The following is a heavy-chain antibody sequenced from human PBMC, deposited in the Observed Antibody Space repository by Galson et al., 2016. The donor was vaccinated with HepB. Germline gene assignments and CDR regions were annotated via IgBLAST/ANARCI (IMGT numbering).Heavy chain of an antibody. D-gene: IGHD6-13*01. CDR2: IKQDGSEK. Sequence: SLRLSCAVSGFTFSSYWMSWVRKGPGKGLEWVAIIKQDGSEKYYVDSVKGRLTISRDKAKKSLYLQMNSLRAEDTAVYYCARVGIGSSWYFDYWGQGTLVTVSS. CDR1: GFTFSSYW. J-gene: IGHJ4*02. CDR3: ARVGIGSSWYFDY. V-gene: IGHV3-7*01.